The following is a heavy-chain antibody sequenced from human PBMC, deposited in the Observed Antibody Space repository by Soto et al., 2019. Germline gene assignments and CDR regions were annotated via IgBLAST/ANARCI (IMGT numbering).Heavy chain of an antibody. CDR3: ARRSSSWYFGC. Sequence: EVQLLESGGGLVQPGGSLRLSCAASGFTFSSYAMNWVRQAPGKGLEWVSVISGSGGSTYYADSVKGRFTISRDNSKNTLYLQMNSLIAEAAAVYDCARRSSSWYFGCWGQGTLVTVSS. CDR2: ISGSGGST. CDR1: GFTFSSYA. D-gene: IGHD6-13*01. V-gene: IGHV3-23*01. J-gene: IGHJ4*02.